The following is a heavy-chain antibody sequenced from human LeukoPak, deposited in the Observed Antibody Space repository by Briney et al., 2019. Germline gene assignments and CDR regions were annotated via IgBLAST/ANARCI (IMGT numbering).Heavy chain of an antibody. J-gene: IGHJ5*02. CDR1: GFTFSNAW. D-gene: IGHD6-6*01. Sequence: GGSLRLSCAASGFTFSNAWMSWVRQAPGKGLEWVSAISGSGGSTYYADSVKGRFTISRDNSKNTLYLQMNSLRAEDTAVYYCAKVAALSGIVWFDPWGQGTLVTVSS. CDR3: AKVAALSGIVWFDP. V-gene: IGHV3-23*01. CDR2: ISGSGGST.